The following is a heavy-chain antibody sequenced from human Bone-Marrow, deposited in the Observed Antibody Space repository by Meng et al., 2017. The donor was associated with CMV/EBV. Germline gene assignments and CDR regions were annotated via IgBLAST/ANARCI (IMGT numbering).Heavy chain of an antibody. CDR1: GFTFSTYE. J-gene: IGHJ4*02. V-gene: IGHV3-48*03. D-gene: IGHD1-1*01. CDR3: ARGLEDAGYYIPY. CDR2: ISSSGITI. Sequence: GSLRLSCAASGFTFSTYEMTWVRQAPGKGLEWVSYISSSGITIYYADSVKGRFTISRDNAKNSLYLQMNSLRAEDTAVYYCARGLEDAGYYIPYWGQGTLVTVSS.